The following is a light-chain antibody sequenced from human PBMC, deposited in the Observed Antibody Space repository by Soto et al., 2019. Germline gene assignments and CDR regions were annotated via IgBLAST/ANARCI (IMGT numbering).Light chain of an antibody. J-gene: IGKJ2*02. V-gene: IGKV1-39*01. CDR3: QQSYSTPRT. Sequence: DIQMTQSPSSLSASVGDRVTITCRASQSISTYLNWYQQKVGKAPKLLIYAASSLQRGVPSRFSGSGSGTDFTLTISSLQPEDFATYYCQQSYSTPRTLGQGTKLEI. CDR1: QSISTY. CDR2: AAS.